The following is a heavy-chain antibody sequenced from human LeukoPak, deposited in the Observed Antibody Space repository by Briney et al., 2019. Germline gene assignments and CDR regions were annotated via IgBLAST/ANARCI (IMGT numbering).Heavy chain of an antibody. D-gene: IGHD3-9*01. Sequence: GGSLRLSCAASGFSLSSYSMNWVRQSPGKGLEWVSSITISSNFIYYADSVKGRFTISRDNAKSSLFLQMNSLRAEDTAVYFCARDGHGDGFLTGYSYFGMDVWGQGTTVTVSS. CDR1: GFSLSSYS. V-gene: IGHV3-21*01. CDR3: ARDGHGDGFLTGYSYFGMDV. J-gene: IGHJ6*02. CDR2: ITISSNFI.